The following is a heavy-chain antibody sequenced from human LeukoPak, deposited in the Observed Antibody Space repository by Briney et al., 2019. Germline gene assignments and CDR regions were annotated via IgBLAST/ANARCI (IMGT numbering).Heavy chain of an antibody. CDR1: GFTFSNYE. D-gene: IGHD6-19*01. CDR2: ISSRGSTI. CDR3: ARISGWSFDY. Sequence: GGSLRLSCAASGFTFSNYEMKWVRQAPGKGLEGVSYISSRGSTIYHADSVKGRFTISRDNAKNSLYLKMNSLRAEDTAVYYCARISGWSFDYWGQGTLVTVSS. V-gene: IGHV3-48*03. J-gene: IGHJ4*02.